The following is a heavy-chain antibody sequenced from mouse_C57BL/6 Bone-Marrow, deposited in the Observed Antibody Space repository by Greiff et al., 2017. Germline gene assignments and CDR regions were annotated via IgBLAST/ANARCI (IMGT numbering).Heavy chain of an antibody. J-gene: IGHJ4*01. V-gene: IGHV1-69*01. Sequence: QVQLQQPGAELVMPGASVKLSCKASGYTFTSYWMHWVKQRPGQGLEWIGEIDPSDSYTNYNQKFKGKSTLTVDKSSSTAYMQLSSLTYEDSAVYYCAIYDYDRRSYAMDYWGQGTSVTVSS. CDR3: AIYDYDRRSYAMDY. D-gene: IGHD2-4*01. CDR2: IDPSDSYT. CDR1: GYTFTSYW.